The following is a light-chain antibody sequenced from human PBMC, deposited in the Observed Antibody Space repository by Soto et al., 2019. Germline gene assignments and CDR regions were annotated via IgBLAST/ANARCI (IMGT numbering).Light chain of an antibody. J-gene: IGKJ3*01. CDR1: QSVSSY. CDR2: DAS. V-gene: IGKV3-11*01. Sequence: EIVLTQSPATLSLSPGERATLSCGASQSVSSYLAWYQQKPGQAPRLLIYDASNRATGIPARFSASGSGTDFTLTISSLEPEDFAVYYCQQRSNWPGFTFGPGTKVDIK. CDR3: QQRSNWPGFT.